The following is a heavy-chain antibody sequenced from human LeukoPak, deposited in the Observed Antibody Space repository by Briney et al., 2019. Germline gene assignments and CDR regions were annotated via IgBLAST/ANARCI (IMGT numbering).Heavy chain of an antibody. J-gene: IGHJ4*02. CDR1: GFDFSKYA. V-gene: IGHV3-7*01. CDR3: ARAAQDYGDYWYFDY. CDR2: IKQDGSEK. D-gene: IGHD4-17*01. Sequence: GGSLRLSCAASGFDFSKYAMSWVRQAPGKGLEWVANIKQDGSEKYYVDSVKGRFTISRDNAKNSLYLQMNSLRAEDTAVYYCARAAQDYGDYWYFDYWGQGTLVTVSS.